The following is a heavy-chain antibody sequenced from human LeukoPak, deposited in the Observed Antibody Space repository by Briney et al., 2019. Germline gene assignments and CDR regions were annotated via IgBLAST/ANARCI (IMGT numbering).Heavy chain of an antibody. V-gene: IGHV4-59*02. CDR3: ARIHRYCSGGACYVPDN. J-gene: IGHJ4*02. D-gene: IGHD2-15*01. CDR1: GGSVSGYY. Sequence: MASETLSLTCVVSGGSVSGYYWGWIRQPPGRGLEWIGYVYYSGSTNYNPSFKSRITISVDTSRNQFSLQLSSVTAADTAVYYCARIHRYCSGGACYVPDNWGQGTLVAVSS. CDR2: VYYSGST.